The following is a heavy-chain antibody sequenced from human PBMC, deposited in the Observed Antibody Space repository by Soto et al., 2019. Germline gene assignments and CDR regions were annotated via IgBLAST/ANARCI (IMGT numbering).Heavy chain of an antibody. CDR1: GYSFTSYW. J-gene: IGHJ5*02. Sequence: GESLKISCQGSGYSFTSYWIGWVRQMPGKGLDWMGIIYPGDSDTRYSPSFQGQVTISADMSISTAYLQWSSLKASDTAMYYCARPRGDYYDSSGYWGWFDPWGQGALVTVSS. CDR2: IYPGDSDT. D-gene: IGHD3-22*01. CDR3: ARPRGDYYDSSGYWGWFDP. V-gene: IGHV5-51*01.